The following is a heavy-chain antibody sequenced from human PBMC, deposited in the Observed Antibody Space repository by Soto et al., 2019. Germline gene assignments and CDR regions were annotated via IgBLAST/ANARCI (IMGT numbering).Heavy chain of an antibody. Sequence: GGSLRLSCAASGFTFRSYGMHWVRQAPGKGLVWVSVIWSDGSNTSYADSVKGRFTISRDNVKNSLYLQMNSLRAEDTAVYYCARELGHYGDYLLLGRWFDPWGQGTLVTVSS. D-gene: IGHD4-17*01. V-gene: IGHV3-33*01. J-gene: IGHJ5*02. CDR2: IWSDGSNT. CDR1: GFTFRSYG. CDR3: ARELGHYGDYLLLGRWFDP.